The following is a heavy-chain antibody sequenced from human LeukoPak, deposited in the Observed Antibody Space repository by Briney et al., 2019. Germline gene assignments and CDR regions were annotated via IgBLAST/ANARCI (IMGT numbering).Heavy chain of an antibody. CDR3: ARGRGRGVNGY. V-gene: IGHV4-34*01. CDR1: GGSFSGYY. D-gene: IGHD3-10*01. J-gene: IGHJ4*02. Sequence: PSETLSLTSAVYGGSFSGYYWSWIRQPPGKGLEWIGEINHSGSTNYNPSLKSRVTISVDTSKNQFSLKLSSVTAADTAVYYCARGRGRGVNGYWGQGTLVTVPS. CDR2: INHSGST.